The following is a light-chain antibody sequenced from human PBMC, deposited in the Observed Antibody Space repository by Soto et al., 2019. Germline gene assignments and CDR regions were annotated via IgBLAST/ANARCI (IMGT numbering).Light chain of an antibody. J-gene: IGLJ2*01. CDR1: SSNIGSNT. CDR3: AAWDDSLNAQ. V-gene: IGLV1-44*01. Sequence: QSVLTQPPSASGTPGQRVTISCSGSSSNIGSNTVNWYQQLPGTAPKLLIYSNNQRPSGVPDRFSGSKSGTSASPAISGLQSEDEADYYCAAWDDSLNAQFGGGTKLTVL. CDR2: SNN.